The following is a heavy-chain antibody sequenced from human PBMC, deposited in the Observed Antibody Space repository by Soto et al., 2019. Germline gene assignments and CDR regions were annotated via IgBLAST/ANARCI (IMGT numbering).Heavy chain of an antibody. CDR2: IYYSGST. J-gene: IGHJ4*02. V-gene: IGHV4-39*01. D-gene: IGHD2-15*01. CDR1: GGSISSSSYY. Sequence: SETLSLTCTVSGGSISSSSYYWGWIRQPPGKGLEWIGSIYYSGSTYYNPSLKSRVTISVDTSKNQFSLKLSSVTAADTAVYYCASLGNYCSGGSCDYWGQGTLVTVSS. CDR3: ASLGNYCSGGSCDY.